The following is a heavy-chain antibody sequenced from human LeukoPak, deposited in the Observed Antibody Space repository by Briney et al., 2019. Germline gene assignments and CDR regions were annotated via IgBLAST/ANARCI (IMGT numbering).Heavy chain of an antibody. CDR3: ARTTRVTPDGRAEYFED. Sequence: SETLSLTCTVSGGSISSYYWSWLRQPPGKGLEWIGYKSGAGRDLYNPSLKSRVTISVDASENQFSLSLRSVTAADTAMYYCARTTRVTPDGRAEYFEDWGQGTLVIVSS. J-gene: IGHJ1*01. D-gene: IGHD4-11*01. V-gene: IGHV4-59*03. CDR2: KSGAGRD. CDR1: GGSISSYY.